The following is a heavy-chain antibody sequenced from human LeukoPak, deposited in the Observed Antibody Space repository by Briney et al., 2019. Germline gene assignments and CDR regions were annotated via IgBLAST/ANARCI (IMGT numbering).Heavy chain of an antibody. CDR3: ARARIAVGASRGYYFDY. D-gene: IGHD6-19*01. CDR1: VFTFSSFP. CDR2: ISNDGSNK. J-gene: IGHJ4*02. V-gene: IGHV3-30*04. Sequence: GGSLRLSCAASVFTFSSFPMHWVRQAPGKGLEWVALISNDGSNKYYADSVKGRFTISRDNIKNTLYLQVNSLRPEDTAVFYCARARIAVGASRGYYFDYWGQGTLVTVSS.